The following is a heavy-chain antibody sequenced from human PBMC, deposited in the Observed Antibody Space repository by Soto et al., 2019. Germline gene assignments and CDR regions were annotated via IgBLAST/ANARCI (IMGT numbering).Heavy chain of an antibody. V-gene: IGHV5-10-1*01. D-gene: IGHD3-10*01. J-gene: IGHJ6*02. Sequence: PGESLKISCKGSGYSFSTYWINWVRQMPGKGLEWMGRIDPSDSYTDYGPSFQGHVTISADKSLSAAYLQWSSLKASDTGMYYCKRLLGYGSETFSHPEENKRYLYAMDVWGPGTTVTVSS. CDR1: GYSFSTYW. CDR2: IDPSDSYT. CDR3: KRLLGYGSETFSHPEENKRYLYAMDV.